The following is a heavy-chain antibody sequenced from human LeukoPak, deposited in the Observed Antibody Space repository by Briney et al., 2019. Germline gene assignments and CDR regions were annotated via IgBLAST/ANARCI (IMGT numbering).Heavy chain of an antibody. J-gene: IGHJ4*02. D-gene: IGHD1-26*01. CDR2: ISYDGSNK. CDR3: ARTYYEYNDY. V-gene: IGHV3-30-3*01. Sequence: PGGSLRLSCAASGFTFSSYAMHWVRQAPGKGLEWVAVISYDGSNKYYADSVKGRFTISRDNAKNSLYLQMNSLRAEDTAVYYCARTYYEYNDYWGQGTLVTVSS. CDR1: GFTFSSYA.